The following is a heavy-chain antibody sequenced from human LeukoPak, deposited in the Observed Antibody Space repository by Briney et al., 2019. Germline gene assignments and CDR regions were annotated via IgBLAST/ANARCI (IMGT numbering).Heavy chain of an antibody. Sequence: ASVKVSCKASGYTFTSYGISWVRQAPGQGLEWMGWISAYNGNTNYAQKLQGRVTMTTDTSTSTAYMELRSLRSDDTAVYYCARDSRFLEWLFTNYAGNFDYWGQGTLVTVSS. V-gene: IGHV1-18*01. CDR1: GYTFTSYG. J-gene: IGHJ4*02. D-gene: IGHD3-3*01. CDR3: ARDSRFLEWLFTNYAGNFDY. CDR2: ISAYNGNT.